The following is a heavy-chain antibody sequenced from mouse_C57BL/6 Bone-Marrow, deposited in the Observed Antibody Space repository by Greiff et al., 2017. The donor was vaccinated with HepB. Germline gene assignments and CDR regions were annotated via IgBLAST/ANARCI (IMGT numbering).Heavy chain of an antibody. CDR1: GFTFSNYW. CDR2: IRLKSDNYAT. V-gene: IGHV6-3*01. CDR3: TVGRLRAWFAY. D-gene: IGHD2-4*01. J-gene: IGHJ3*01. Sequence: EVQVVESGGGLVQPGGSMKLSCVASGFTFSNYWMNWVRQSPEKGLEWVAQIRLKSDNYATHYAESVKGRFTISRDDSKSSVYLQMNNLRAEDTGIYYCTVGRLRAWFAYWGQGTLVTVSA.